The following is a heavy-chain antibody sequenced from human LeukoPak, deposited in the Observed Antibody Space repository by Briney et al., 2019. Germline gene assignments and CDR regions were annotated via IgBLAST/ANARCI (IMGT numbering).Heavy chain of an antibody. D-gene: IGHD3-3*01. CDR2: INTNTGNP. Sequence: ASVKVSCKASGYTFTSYAMNWVRQAPGQGLEWMGWINTNTGNPTYAQGFTGRFVFSLDTSVSTAYLQISSLKAEDTAVYYCARGVDPSRRRFTIFGVVNGDYWGQGTLVTVSS. J-gene: IGHJ4*02. CDR3: ARGVDPSRRRFTIFGVVNGDY. V-gene: IGHV7-4-1*02. CDR1: GYTFTSYA.